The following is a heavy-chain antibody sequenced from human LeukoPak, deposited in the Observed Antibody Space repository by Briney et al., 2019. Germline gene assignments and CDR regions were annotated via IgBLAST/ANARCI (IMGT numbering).Heavy chain of an antibody. CDR3: AVSPYSITIFGVVIIGWFDP. D-gene: IGHD3-3*01. J-gene: IGHJ5*02. Sequence: ASVKVSCTASGYSFSICDINWVRQAAGQGLEWMGWMNPNNGNTGYAQKFQGRVTMTRDTSITTAYMELSSLRSEDTAVYYCAVSPYSITIFGVVIIGWFDPWGQGTLVTVSS. CDR1: GYSFSICD. V-gene: IGHV1-8*01. CDR2: MNPNNGNT.